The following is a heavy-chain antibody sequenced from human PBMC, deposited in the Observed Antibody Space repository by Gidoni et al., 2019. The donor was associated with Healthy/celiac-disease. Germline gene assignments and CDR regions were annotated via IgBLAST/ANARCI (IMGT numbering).Heavy chain of an antibody. CDR1: GFTFSSYA. Sequence: QVQLVESGGGVVQPGRSLRLSCAASGFTFSSYAMHWVRQAPGTGLEWVAVISYDGSNKYYADSVKGRFTISRDNSKNTLYLKMNRLRAEDTAVYYCARDAPSMDVWGQGTTVTVSS. J-gene: IGHJ6*02. V-gene: IGHV3-30-3*01. CDR2: ISYDGSNK. CDR3: ARDAPSMDV.